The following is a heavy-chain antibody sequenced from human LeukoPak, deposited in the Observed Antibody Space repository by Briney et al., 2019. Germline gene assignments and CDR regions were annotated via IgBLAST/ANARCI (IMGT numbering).Heavy chain of an antibody. Sequence: PGGSLRLSRAASGFTFSSYSMNWVRQAPGKGLEWVSSIGSSSSYIYYADSVKGRFTISRDNAKNSLYLQMNSLRAEDTAVYYCARDGDFWSGYPSWFDPWGQGTLVTVSS. CDR2: IGSSSSYI. CDR1: GFTFSSYS. D-gene: IGHD3-3*01. J-gene: IGHJ5*02. CDR3: ARDGDFWSGYPSWFDP. V-gene: IGHV3-21*01.